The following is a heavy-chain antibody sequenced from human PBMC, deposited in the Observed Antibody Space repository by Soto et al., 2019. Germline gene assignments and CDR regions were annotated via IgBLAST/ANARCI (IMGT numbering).Heavy chain of an antibody. CDR1: GFIFTDAW. CDR2: IRANTAGGTT. V-gene: IGHV3-15*01. J-gene: IGHJ4*02. Sequence: PGGSLRLSCAASGFIFTDAWMSWVRQAPGKGLEWVGRIRANTAGGTTDYTAPVKGRFTISRDDSKKTLYLQMNSLKPEDTAVYYCTADDAIQLWSPADYWGQGTLVTVSS. D-gene: IGHD5-18*01. CDR3: TADDAIQLWSPADY.